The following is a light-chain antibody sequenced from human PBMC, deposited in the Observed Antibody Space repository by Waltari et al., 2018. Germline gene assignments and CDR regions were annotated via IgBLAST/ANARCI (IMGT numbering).Light chain of an antibody. Sequence: QSALTQPPSASGSPGQSVTISCTGTSADGGGYNYVSWYQQHPGKAPKLLIYEVSKRPSGVPDRFSGSKSGNTASQTVSGLQAEDEADYYCSSFAGGKYVFGTGTRIAV. V-gene: IGLV2-8*01. CDR1: SADGGGYNY. J-gene: IGLJ1*01. CDR3: SSFAGGKYV. CDR2: EVS.